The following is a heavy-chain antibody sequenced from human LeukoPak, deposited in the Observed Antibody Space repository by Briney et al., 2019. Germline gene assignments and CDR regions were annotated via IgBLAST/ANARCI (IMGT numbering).Heavy chain of an antibody. D-gene: IGHD5-24*01. Sequence: SQTLSLTCAISGDSVSSNSAAWNWIRQSPSRGLEWLGRTYYRSKWYNDYAVSVKSRITINPDTSKNQFSLKLSSVTAADTAVYYCARHRRDGYNTDYWGQGTLVIVSS. CDR3: ARHRRDGYNTDY. J-gene: IGHJ4*02. V-gene: IGHV6-1*01. CDR2: TYYRSKWYN. CDR1: GDSVSSNSAA.